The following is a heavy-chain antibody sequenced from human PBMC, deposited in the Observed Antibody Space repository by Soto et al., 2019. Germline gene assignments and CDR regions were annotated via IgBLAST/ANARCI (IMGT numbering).Heavy chain of an antibody. CDR2: IYSGGST. CDR3: ARVRGTWLDAFDI. CDR1: GFTVSSTY. D-gene: IGHD5-12*01. V-gene: IGHV3-53*02. Sequence: EVQLVETGGRLIQPGGSLRLSCAASGFTVSSTYMSWVRQAPGKGLEWVSVIYSGGSTYNADSVKGRFTFSRDNSKNTLYLQMNSLTAEDTAIYYCARVRGTWLDAFDIWGQGTMVIVSS. J-gene: IGHJ3*02.